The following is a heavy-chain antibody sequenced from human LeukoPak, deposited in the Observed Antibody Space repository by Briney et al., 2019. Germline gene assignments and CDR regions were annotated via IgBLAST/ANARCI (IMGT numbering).Heavy chain of an antibody. J-gene: IGHJ4*02. D-gene: IGHD5-24*01. CDR1: GGSISSYY. CDR3: ARHFGDAYSRSFDL. Sequence: SETLSLTCTVSGGSISSYYWSWIRQPPGRGPEWVAYIYYTGSTNYNPSLKSRVTISVDTSKNQFSLKLSSVTAADTAVYYCARHFGDAYSRSFDLWGQGTLVTVSS. V-gene: IGHV4-59*08. CDR2: IYYTGST.